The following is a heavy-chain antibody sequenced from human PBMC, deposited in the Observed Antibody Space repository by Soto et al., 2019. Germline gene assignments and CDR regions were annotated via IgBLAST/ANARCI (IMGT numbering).Heavy chain of an antibody. CDR2: ICNSVTT. D-gene: IGHD3-10*01. CDR1: GGSISSYC. J-gene: IGHJ4*02. V-gene: IGHV4-59*08. Sequence: QVQLQESGPGLVKPSETLTLTCTVSGGSISSYCCSWIQQPPGKGLEWIGYICNSVTTNYNPSLKGRVTISGDTSKNQFSLKLSSVTAADTAVYYCARHDPGGFDYWGQGTLVTVSS. CDR3: ARHDPGGFDY.